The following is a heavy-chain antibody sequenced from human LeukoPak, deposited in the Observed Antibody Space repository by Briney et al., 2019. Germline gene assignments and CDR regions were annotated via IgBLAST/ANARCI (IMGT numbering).Heavy chain of an antibody. J-gene: IGHJ4*02. CDR2: ISGSGGST. Sequence: GGSLRLSCAASGFTFSSYAMSWVRQAPGKGLEWVSAISGSGGSTYYADFVKGRFSISRDNSKNTLYVQMNSLGAEDTALYYCAKLGFDSSGSHSLVDYWGQGTPVTVSS. CDR3: AKLGFDSSGSHSLVDY. D-gene: IGHD3-22*01. CDR1: GFTFSSYA. V-gene: IGHV3-23*01.